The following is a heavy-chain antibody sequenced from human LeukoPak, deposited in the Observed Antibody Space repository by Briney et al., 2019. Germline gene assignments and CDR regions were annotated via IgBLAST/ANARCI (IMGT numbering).Heavy chain of an antibody. J-gene: IGHJ4*02. CDR1: GGSISSYY. D-gene: IGHD3-22*01. Sequence: SETLSLTCTVSGGSISSYYWSWIRQPPGKGLEWIGCIYYSGSTNYNPSLKSRVTISVDTSKNQFSLKLSSVTAADTAVYYCARAGYYERGYFDYWGQGTLVTVSS. V-gene: IGHV4-59*01. CDR3: ARAGYYERGYFDY. CDR2: IYYSGST.